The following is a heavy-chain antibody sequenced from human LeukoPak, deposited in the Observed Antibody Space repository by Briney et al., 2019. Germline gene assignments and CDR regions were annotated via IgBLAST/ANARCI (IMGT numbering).Heavy chain of an antibody. J-gene: IGHJ4*02. CDR1: GGSISSYY. V-gene: IGHV4-59*08. D-gene: IGHD3-16*02. Sequence: SGTLCLTCTVSGGSISSYYWSWIRQPPGKGLEWIGYIYYSGSTNYNPSLKSRVTISVDTSKNQFSLKLSSVTAADTAVYYCARVTYPLGEPYDYVWGSYRPRYYFDDWGQGTLVTVSS. CDR3: ARVTYPLGEPYDYVWGSYRPRYYFDD. CDR2: IYYSGST.